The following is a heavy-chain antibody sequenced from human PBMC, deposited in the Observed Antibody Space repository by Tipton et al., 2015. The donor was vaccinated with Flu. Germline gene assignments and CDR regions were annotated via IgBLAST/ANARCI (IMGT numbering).Heavy chain of an antibody. CDR1: GGTFSGYD. CDR2: ISHTGSA. D-gene: IGHD3-22*01. J-gene: IGHJ3*02. V-gene: IGHV4-34*01. CDR3: ARVKHYYDSSGYYPIRFDAFDI. Sequence: TLSLTCAVYGGTFSGYDWTWIRQTPGKGLEWIGEISHTGSANHNPSLKSRVIISVDTSKNQFSLKATSLTAADTAIYYCARVKHYYDSSGYYPIRFDAFDIWGQGTMVTVSS.